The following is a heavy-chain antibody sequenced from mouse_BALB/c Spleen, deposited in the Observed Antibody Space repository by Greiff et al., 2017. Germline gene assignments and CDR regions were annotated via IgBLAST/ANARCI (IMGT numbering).Heavy chain of an antibody. Sequence: EVQLVESGGGLVQPGGSLKLSCAASGFTFSSYTMSWVRQTPEKRLEWVAYISNGGGSTYYPDTVKGRFTISRDNAKNTLYLQMSSLKSEDTAMYYCARQVEDYAMDYWGQGTSVTVSS. CDR2: ISNGGGST. CDR1: GFTFSSYT. CDR3: ARQVEDYAMDY. V-gene: IGHV5-12-2*01. J-gene: IGHJ4*01.